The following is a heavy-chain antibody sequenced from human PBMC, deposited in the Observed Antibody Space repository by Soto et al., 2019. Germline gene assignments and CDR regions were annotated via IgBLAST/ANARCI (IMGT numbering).Heavy chain of an antibody. CDR1: GGTFSSHS. CDR3: ATGSFTSTGGRIGYHCNAMDG. J-gene: IGHJ6*02. CDR2: IIPIFGPA. Sequence: QVQLVQSGAEVKKPGSSVKVSCKSSGGTFSSHSINWVRQAPGQGLEWMGGIIPIFGPANFAKKFQGRVTITADESTTTAYMGLSSLTSEDTAVYYCATGSFTSTGGRIGYHCNAMDGWGRGTTVTVSS. V-gene: IGHV1-69*01. D-gene: IGHD5-12*01.